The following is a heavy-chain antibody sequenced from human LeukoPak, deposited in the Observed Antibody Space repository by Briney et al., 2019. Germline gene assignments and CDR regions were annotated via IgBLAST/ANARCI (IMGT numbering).Heavy chain of an antibody. CDR3: ARGRDGYNFRFDY. Sequence: SETLSLTCAVYGGSFSGYYWSWIRQPPGKGLEWIGEINHSGSTNYNPSLKSRVTISVDTSKNQFSLKLSSVTAADTAVYYYARGRDGYNFRFDYWGQGTLVTVSS. CDR1: GGSFSGYY. D-gene: IGHD5-24*01. V-gene: IGHV4-34*01. J-gene: IGHJ4*02. CDR2: INHSGST.